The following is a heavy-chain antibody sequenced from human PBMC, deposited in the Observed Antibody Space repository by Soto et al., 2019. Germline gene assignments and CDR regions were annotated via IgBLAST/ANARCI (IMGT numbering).Heavy chain of an antibody. D-gene: IGHD3-3*01. CDR3: AREMTIFGVAPGGGVDV. CDR1: GGSINTFDFS. V-gene: IGHV4-30-2*01. Sequence: PSETLSLTCAVSGGSINTFDFSWSWIRQPPGRGLEWIGSIYQSGRTYYIPSLKSRVTMSLEKSKNQFSLKINSVVAADTAIYYCAREMTIFGVAPGGGVDVWGQGTTVTVYS. CDR2: IYQSGRT. J-gene: IGHJ6*02.